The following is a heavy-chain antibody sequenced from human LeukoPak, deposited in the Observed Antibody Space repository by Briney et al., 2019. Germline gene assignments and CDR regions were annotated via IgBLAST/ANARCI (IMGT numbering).Heavy chain of an antibody. CDR3: ASGDHYYGSGTDY. D-gene: IGHD3-10*01. J-gene: IGHJ4*02. CDR1: GYTFTGYY. V-gene: IGHV1-2*02. Sequence: ASVKVSCKASGYTFTGYYMHWVRQAPGQGLEWMGWINPNSGGTNYAQKFQGRVTMTRDTSKNQFSLKLSSVTAADTAVYYCASGDHYYGSGTDYWGQGTLVTVSS. CDR2: INPNSGGT.